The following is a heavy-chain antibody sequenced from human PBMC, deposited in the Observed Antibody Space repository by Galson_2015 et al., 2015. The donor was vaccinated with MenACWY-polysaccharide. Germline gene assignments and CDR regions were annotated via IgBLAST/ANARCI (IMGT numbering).Heavy chain of an antibody. V-gene: IGHV3-33*01. CDR2: MWNDGSNE. CDR1: GFTFSSYG. D-gene: IGHD1/OR15-1a*01. Sequence: SLRLSCAPSGFTFSSYGIHWVRQAPGTGLDWVALMWNDGSNEYYADSVKGRFTISRDTSKHPVVLAMNSLRAEDTAVYYCARRYDSEHFHLYYGMDVWGQGTTVTVSS. CDR3: ARRYDSEHFHLYYGMDV. J-gene: IGHJ6*02.